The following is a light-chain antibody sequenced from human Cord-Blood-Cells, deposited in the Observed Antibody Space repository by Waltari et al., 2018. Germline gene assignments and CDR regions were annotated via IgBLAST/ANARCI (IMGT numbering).Light chain of an antibody. CDR1: QGIRTD. CDR2: AAS. Sequence: DIQMTQSPSSLSASVGDRVTITCRASQGIRTDLGWYQQKPGKAPKRLIYAASSLQSGVPARCSGSGSGTEFTLTISSLQPEDFATYYCLQHNSYPRTFGQGTKVEIK. CDR3: LQHNSYPRT. J-gene: IGKJ1*01. V-gene: IGKV1-17*01.